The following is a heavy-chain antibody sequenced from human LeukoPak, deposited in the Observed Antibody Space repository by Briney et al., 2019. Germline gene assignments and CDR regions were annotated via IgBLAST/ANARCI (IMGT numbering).Heavy chain of an antibody. CDR1: GYTFTDYY. CDR2: LNPNSGDT. D-gene: IGHD5-24*01. J-gene: IGHJ4*02. Sequence: ASVKVSCKVSGYTFTDYYMHWVRQAPGQGLEWMGWLNPNSGDTNYAQKFQGRVSMTRDTSISTAYMDLSDLRSDDTAVYYCARGRNIEMTTMSGGSDYWGQGTLVTVSS. V-gene: IGHV1-2*02. CDR3: ARGRNIEMTTMSGGSDY.